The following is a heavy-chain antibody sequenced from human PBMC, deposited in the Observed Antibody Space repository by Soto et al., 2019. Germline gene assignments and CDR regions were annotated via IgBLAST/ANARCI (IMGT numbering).Heavy chain of an antibody. CDR3: TRGSDAYKNGY. CDR1: GGSVSIGTYY. D-gene: IGHD2-15*01. Sequence: QVQLQESGPGLVKPSETLSLTCTVPGGSVSIGTYYWSWIRQPPGKGLEWIGFIHYSGSTNYNPSIESRVTMSVDTSKNHFSLKLTSVNAADTAVYYCTRGSDAYKNGYWGQGTLVTVSS. CDR2: IHYSGST. V-gene: IGHV4-61*03. J-gene: IGHJ4*02.